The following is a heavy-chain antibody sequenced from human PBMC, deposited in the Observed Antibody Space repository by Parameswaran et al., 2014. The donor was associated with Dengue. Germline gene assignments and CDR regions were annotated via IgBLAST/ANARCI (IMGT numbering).Heavy chain of an antibody. CDR3: ARAWGYFDWSAGWYFDL. J-gene: IGHJ2*01. Sequence: VRQMPGKGLEWMGIIYPGDSDTRYSPSFQGQVTISADKSISTAYLQWSSLKASDTAMYYCARAWGYFDWSAGWYFDLWGRGTLVTVSS. V-gene: IGHV5-51*01. CDR2: IYPGDSDT. D-gene: IGHD3-9*01.